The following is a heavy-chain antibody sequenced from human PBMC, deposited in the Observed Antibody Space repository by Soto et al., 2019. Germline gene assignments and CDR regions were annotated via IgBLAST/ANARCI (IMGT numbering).Heavy chain of an antibody. Sequence: ASVKVSCKASGYTFTSYGISWVRQAPGQGHEWMGWISAYNGNTNYAQKLQGRVTMTTDTSTSTAYMELRSLRSDDTAVYYCARDYSGYDLSKNYYYYYGMDVWGQGTTVTVSS. CDR2: ISAYNGNT. D-gene: IGHD5-12*01. CDR3: ARDYSGYDLSKNYYYYYGMDV. V-gene: IGHV1-18*01. J-gene: IGHJ6*02. CDR1: GYTFTSYG.